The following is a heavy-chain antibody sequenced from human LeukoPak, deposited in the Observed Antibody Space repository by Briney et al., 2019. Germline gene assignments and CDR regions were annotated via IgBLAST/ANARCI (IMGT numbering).Heavy chain of an antibody. D-gene: IGHD2-15*01. CDR3: AREDGYCSGGNCYSYFVS. J-gene: IGHJ4*02. Sequence: PGGSLRLSCAASGFTFSSYSMNWVRQAPGERLEWVSSISSSSSYIYYADSVKGRFTITRDNARNSLFLQMNSLRAEDTAVYYCAREDGYCSGGNCYSYFVSWGQGTLVTVSS. CDR2: ISSSSSYI. CDR1: GFTFSSYS. V-gene: IGHV3-21*01.